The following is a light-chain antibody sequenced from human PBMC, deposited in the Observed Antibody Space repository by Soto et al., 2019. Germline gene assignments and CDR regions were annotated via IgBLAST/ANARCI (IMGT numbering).Light chain of an antibody. Sequence: IMLTQSPATLSLSPGERATLSCRASQSVSSNLAWYQQKPGQAPRRLIYGASTRATGSPARVSGSGSGTKFTLIISSLKSEDSAVYYCQQYNSWPWTFGQGTKVDIK. CDR1: QSVSSN. CDR2: GAS. CDR3: QQYNSWPWT. J-gene: IGKJ1*01. V-gene: IGKV3-15*01.